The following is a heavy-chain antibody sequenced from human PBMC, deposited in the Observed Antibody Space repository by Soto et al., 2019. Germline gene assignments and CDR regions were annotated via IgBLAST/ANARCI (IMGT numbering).Heavy chain of an antibody. V-gene: IGHV3-13*01. CDR3: ARELHGGSYGMAV. Sequence: GGSLRLSCAASGFTFSNYDMHWVRQVTGKGLEWVSGITTAGDTYYPGSVKGRFTISREKAKNSSYLQMNSLSAGDTAVYYCARELHGGSYGMAVWGQGTTVTVSS. CDR2: ITTAGDT. CDR1: GFTFSNYD. J-gene: IGHJ6*02.